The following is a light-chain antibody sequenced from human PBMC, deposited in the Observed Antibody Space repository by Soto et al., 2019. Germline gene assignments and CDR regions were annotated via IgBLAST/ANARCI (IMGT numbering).Light chain of an antibody. J-gene: IGLJ2*01. CDR3: QSYDTSLSASVV. Sequence: QSVLTQPPSVSGAPGQRVTISCTGSSSNIGAGYYVHWYQHLPGTAPKLLIYGNINRPSGVPDRFSGSKSGTSASLAITGLQAEDEADYYCQSYDTSLSASVVFGGGTQLTVL. CDR2: GNI. CDR1: SSNIGAGYY. V-gene: IGLV1-40*01.